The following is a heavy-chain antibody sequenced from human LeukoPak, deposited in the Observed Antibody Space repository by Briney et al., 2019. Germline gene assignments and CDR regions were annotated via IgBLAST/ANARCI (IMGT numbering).Heavy chain of an antibody. V-gene: IGHV4-34*01. CDR1: GGSFSGYY. CDR3: ARGRIAVAGDFDY. Sequence: SETLSLTCAVYGGSFSGYYWSWIRQPPGKGLEWIGEINHSGSTNYNPSLKSRVTISVDTSKNQFSLKPSSVTAADTAVYYCARGRIAVAGDFDYWGQGTLVTVSS. D-gene: IGHD6-19*01. CDR2: INHSGST. J-gene: IGHJ4*02.